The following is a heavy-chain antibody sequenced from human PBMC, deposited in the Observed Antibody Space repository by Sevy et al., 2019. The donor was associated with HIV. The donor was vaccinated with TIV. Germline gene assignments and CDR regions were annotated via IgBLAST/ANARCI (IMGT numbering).Heavy chain of an antibody. CDR2: ISYDGSNK. Sequence: GGSLRLSCAASGFTFSSYAMHWVRQAPGKGLEWVAVISYDGSNKYYADSVKGRFTISRDNSKNTLYLQMNSLRAEDTAVYYCARDSFKAGRWPRDTYYYYYYMDVWGKGTTVTVSS. D-gene: IGHD2-15*01. V-gene: IGHV3-30-3*01. CDR1: GFTFSSYA. J-gene: IGHJ6*03. CDR3: ARDSFKAGRWPRDTYYYYYYMDV.